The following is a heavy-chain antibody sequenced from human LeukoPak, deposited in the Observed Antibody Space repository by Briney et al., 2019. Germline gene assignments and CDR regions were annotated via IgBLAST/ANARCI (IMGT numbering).Heavy chain of an antibody. CDR2: ISAYNGNT. J-gene: IGHJ4*02. Sequence: ASVKVSCKASGYTFTSYGISWVRQAPGQGLEWMGRISAYNGNTNYAQKLQGRVTMTTDTSTSTAYMELRSLRSDDTAVYYCARMYYDILTALITEFDYWGQGTLVTVSS. CDR3: ARMYYDILTALITEFDY. V-gene: IGHV1-18*01. D-gene: IGHD3-9*01. CDR1: GYTFTSYG.